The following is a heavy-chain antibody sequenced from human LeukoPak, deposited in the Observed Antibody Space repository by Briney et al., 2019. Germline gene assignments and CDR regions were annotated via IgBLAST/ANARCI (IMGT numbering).Heavy chain of an antibody. CDR1: GVSISSYY. V-gene: IGHV4-4*07. CDR2: IYTSGSN. D-gene: IGHD2-2*01. Sequence: SETLSLTCTVSGVSISSYYWSWIRQPAGKGLEWIGRIYTSGSNNYNPSLKSRVTMSVGTSKNQFSLKLSSVTDADTAVYYCARDRKANYCSSTSCYGPYYYYYYMDVWGKGTTVTVSS. CDR3: ARDRKANYCSSTSCYGPYYYYYYMDV. J-gene: IGHJ6*03.